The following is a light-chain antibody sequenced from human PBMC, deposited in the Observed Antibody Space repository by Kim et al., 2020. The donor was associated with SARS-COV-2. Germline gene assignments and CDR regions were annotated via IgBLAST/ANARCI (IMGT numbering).Light chain of an antibody. CDR2: QDS. V-gene: IGLV3-1*01. CDR3: QAWDSSTADVV. CDR1: KLGDKY. J-gene: IGLJ2*01. Sequence: PGQTASITCSGDKLGDKYACWYQQKPAQSPVLVIYQDSKRPSGIPERFSGSNSGNTATLTISGTQAMDEADYYCQAWDSSTADVVFGGGTKLNVL.